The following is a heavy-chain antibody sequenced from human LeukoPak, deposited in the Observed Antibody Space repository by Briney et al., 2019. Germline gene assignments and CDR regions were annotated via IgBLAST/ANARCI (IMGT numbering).Heavy chain of an antibody. CDR1: GFTFSSYA. D-gene: IGHD3-10*01. CDR3: ATNYYGSGSYYSPIDY. J-gene: IGHJ4*02. V-gene: IGHV3-23*01. CDR2: ISGSGGST. Sequence: GGPLRLSCAASGFTFSSYAMSWVRQAPGKGLEWVSAISGSGGSTYYADSVKGRFTISRDNSKNTLYLQMNSLRAEDTAVYYCATNYYGSGSYYSPIDYWGQGTLVTVSS.